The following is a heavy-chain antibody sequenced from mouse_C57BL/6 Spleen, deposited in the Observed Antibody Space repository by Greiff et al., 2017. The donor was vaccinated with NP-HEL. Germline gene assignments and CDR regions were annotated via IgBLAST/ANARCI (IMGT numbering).Heavy chain of an antibody. V-gene: IGHV1-81*01. J-gene: IGHJ2*01. CDR1: GYTFTSYG. CDR3: ARKGYDYPYFDY. Sequence: VKLQQSGAELARPGASVKLSCKASGYTFTSYGISWVKQRTGQGLEWIGEIYPRSGNTYYNEKFKGKATLTADKSSSTAYMELRSLTSEDSAVYFCARKGYDYPYFDYWGQGTTLTVSS. D-gene: IGHD2-4*01. CDR2: IYPRSGNT.